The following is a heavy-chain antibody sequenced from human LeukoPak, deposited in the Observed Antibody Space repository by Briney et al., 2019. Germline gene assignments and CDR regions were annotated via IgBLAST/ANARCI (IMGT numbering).Heavy chain of an antibody. CDR1: GGSISSSSYY. D-gene: IGHD3-9*01. Sequence: PSETLSLTCTVSGGSISSSSYYWGWIRQPPGKGLEWIGSIYYSGSTNYNPSLKSRVTISVDTSKNQFSLKLSSVTAADTAAYYCARGHELRYFDWLFSSQNWFDPWGQGTLVTVSS. J-gene: IGHJ5*02. V-gene: IGHV4-39*07. CDR2: IYYSGST. CDR3: ARGHELRYFDWLFSSQNWFDP.